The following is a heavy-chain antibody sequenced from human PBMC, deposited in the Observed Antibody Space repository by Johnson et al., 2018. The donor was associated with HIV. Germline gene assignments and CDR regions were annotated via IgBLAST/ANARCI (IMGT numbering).Heavy chain of an antibody. CDR2: IKSKSDGGTT. J-gene: IGHJ3*02. Sequence: VQLVESGGGLVKPGGSLRVSCGASGFTFSNAWMSWVRQAPGKGLEWVGRIKSKSDGGTTDYAAPVKGRFTISRDDSKDTMYLQMNSLETEDTAVYYCTTYYGWAFDIWGQGTMVTVSS. D-gene: IGHD3-10*01. CDR3: TTYYGWAFDI. V-gene: IGHV3-15*05. CDR1: GFTFSNAW.